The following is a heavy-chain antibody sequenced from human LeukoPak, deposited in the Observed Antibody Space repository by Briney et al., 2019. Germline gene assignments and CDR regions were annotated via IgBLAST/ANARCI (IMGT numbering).Heavy chain of an antibody. CDR3: ARDERITMVRGVIAFDY. V-gene: IGHV3-48*03. CDR1: GFTFSSYE. D-gene: IGHD3-10*01. J-gene: IGHJ4*02. Sequence: PGGSLRLSCAASGFTFSSYEMNWVRQAPGKGLEWVSYISSSGSTIYYADSVKGRFTISRDNAKNSPYLQMNSLRAEDTAVYYCARDERITMVRGVIAFDYWGQGTLVTVSS. CDR2: ISSSGSTI.